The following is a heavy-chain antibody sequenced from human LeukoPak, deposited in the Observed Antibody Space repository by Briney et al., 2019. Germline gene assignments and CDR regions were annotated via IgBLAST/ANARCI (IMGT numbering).Heavy chain of an antibody. CDR3: ARNYYDSSGYYLGLYYYYYYMDV. J-gene: IGHJ6*03. D-gene: IGHD3-22*01. CDR1: GYTFTTYD. CDR2: MNPNSGNT. V-gene: IGHV1-8*01. Sequence: ASVKVSCKASGYTFTTYDINWVRQATGQGLEWMGWMNPNSGNTGYALKFQGRVTMTRNTSISTAYMELSSLRSEDTAVYYCARNYYDSSGYYLGLYYYYYYMDVWGKGTTVTVSS.